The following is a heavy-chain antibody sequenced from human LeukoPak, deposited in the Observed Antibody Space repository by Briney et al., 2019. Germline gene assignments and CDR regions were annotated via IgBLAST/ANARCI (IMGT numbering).Heavy chain of an antibody. CDR1: GYTFTSYD. J-gene: IGHJ4*02. CDR2: INPNSGGT. D-gene: IGHD3-22*01. V-gene: IGHV1-2*02. Sequence: ASVKVSCKASGYTFTSYDINWVRQATGQGLEWMGWINPNSGGTNYAQKFQGRVTMTRDTSISTAYMELSRLRSDDTAVYYCARDIGHYYDSPKDYWGQGTLVTVSS. CDR3: ARDIGHYYDSPKDY.